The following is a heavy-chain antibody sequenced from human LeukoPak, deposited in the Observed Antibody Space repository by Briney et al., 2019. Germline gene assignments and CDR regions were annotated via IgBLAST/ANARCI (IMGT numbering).Heavy chain of an antibody. D-gene: IGHD4-17*01. CDR2: IKQDGSEK. CDR3: ARDSGTVTTYYYYYYGMDV. V-gene: IGHV3-7*01. CDR1: GFTVSSNY. J-gene: IGHJ6*02. Sequence: GGSLRLSCAASGFTVSSNYMNWVRQAPGKGLEWVANIKQDGSEKYYVDSVKGRFTIPRDNAKNSLYLQMNSLRAEDTAVYYCARDSGTVTTYYYYYYGMDVWGQGTTVTVSS.